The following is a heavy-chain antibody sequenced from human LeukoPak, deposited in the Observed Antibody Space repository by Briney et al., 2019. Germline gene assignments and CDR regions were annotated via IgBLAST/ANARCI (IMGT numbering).Heavy chain of an antibody. J-gene: IGHJ4*02. CDR1: GFTFDDYA. V-gene: IGHV3-9*01. CDR3: AKAYYGYSGYDPSYYFDY. Sequence: PGGSLRLSCAASGFTFDDYAMHWVRHAPGKGLEWVSGISWNSGSIVYADSVKGRFTISRDNAKNSLYLQMNSLRAEDTALYYCAKAYYGYSGYDPSYYFDYWGQGTLVTVSS. CDR2: ISWNSGSI. D-gene: IGHD5-12*01.